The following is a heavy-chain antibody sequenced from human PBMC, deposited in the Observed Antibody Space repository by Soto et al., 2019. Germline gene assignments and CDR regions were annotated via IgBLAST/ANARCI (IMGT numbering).Heavy chain of an antibody. CDR2: IYSGGST. J-gene: IGHJ3*02. Sequence: EVQLVESGGGLIQPGGSLRLSCAASGFTVSSNYMSWVRQAPGKGLEWVSVIYSGGSTYYADSVKGRFTIFRDNSKNTLYLQMNSLRAEDTAVYYCARLIAVAASDAFDIWGQGTMVTVSS. CDR1: GFTVSSNY. CDR3: ARLIAVAASDAFDI. D-gene: IGHD6-19*01. V-gene: IGHV3-53*01.